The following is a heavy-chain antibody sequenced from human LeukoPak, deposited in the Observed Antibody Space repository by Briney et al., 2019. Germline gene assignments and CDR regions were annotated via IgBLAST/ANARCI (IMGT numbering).Heavy chain of an antibody. Sequence: PGGSLRLSCVPSGFTFSTYAMSWVRHAPGKGLQWVSSISSSGGNTCYADSVKGRFTISRDNSKSTLYLQMNSLRAEATAVYYGAKGYSSPFDPWGQGTLVTVSS. CDR1: GFTFSTYA. V-gene: IGHV3-23*01. CDR2: ISSSGGNT. CDR3: AKGYSSPFDP. J-gene: IGHJ5*02. D-gene: IGHD6-13*01.